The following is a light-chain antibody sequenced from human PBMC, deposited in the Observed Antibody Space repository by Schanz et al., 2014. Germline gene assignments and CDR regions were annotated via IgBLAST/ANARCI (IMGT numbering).Light chain of an antibody. CDR1: QSVSST. CDR3: QQYNTWPPKYT. CDR2: GAS. Sequence: EVLMTQSPATLSVSPGERATLSCRASQSVSSTLAWYQQKRGQGPRLLIYGASTRATGIPARFSGSGSGTEFTLTISSLQSEDFAIYYSQQYNTWPPKYTFGQGTKLESK. J-gene: IGKJ2*01. V-gene: IGKV3-15*01.